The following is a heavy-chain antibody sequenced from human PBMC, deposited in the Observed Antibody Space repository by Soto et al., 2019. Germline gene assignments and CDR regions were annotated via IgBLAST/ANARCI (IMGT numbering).Heavy chain of an antibody. D-gene: IGHD3-22*01. V-gene: IGHV1-18*04. J-gene: IGHJ4*02. CDR3: ARDRPYYDSSGYSPFDY. CDR1: GYTFTSYG. Sequence: ASVKVSCKASGYTFTSYGISWARQAPGQGLEWMGWISAYNGNTNYAQKLQGRVTMTTDTSTSTAYMELRSLRADDTAVYYCARDRPYYDSSGYSPFDYWGQGTLVTVPQ. CDR2: ISAYNGNT.